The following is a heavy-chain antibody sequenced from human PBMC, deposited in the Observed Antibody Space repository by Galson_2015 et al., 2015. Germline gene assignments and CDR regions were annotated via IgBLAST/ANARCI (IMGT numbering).Heavy chain of an antibody. J-gene: IGHJ4*02. D-gene: IGHD3-22*01. V-gene: IGHV1-3*01. Sequence: SVKVSCKASGYTFTSYAMHWVRQAPGQRLEWMGWINAGNGNTKYSQKFQGRVTITRDTSASTAYMELSSLRSEDTAVYYCARDYYYASSGYYYGPFDYWGQGTLVTVSS. CDR1: GYTFTSYA. CDR3: ARDYYYASSGYYYGPFDY. CDR2: INAGNGNT.